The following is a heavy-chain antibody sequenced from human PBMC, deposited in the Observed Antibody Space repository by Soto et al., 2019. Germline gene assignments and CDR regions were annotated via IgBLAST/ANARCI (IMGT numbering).Heavy chain of an antibody. Sequence: QVQLVQSGAEVKKPGSSVKVSCKASGGTFSSYAISWVRQAPGQGLEWMGGIIPIFGTANYAQKLQGRVTITADESTSTSYMELSSVRSEDTAVYYCASVLELHYYYGMDVWGQGTTVTVSS. CDR1: GGTFSSYA. D-gene: IGHD1-7*01. J-gene: IGHJ6*02. CDR2: IIPIFGTA. CDR3: ASVLELHYYYGMDV. V-gene: IGHV1-69*12.